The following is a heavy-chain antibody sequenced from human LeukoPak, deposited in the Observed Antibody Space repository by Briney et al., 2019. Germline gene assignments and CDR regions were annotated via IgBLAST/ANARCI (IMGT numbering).Heavy chain of an antibody. J-gene: IGHJ3*02. V-gene: IGHV3-23*01. CDR3: ARDRYYDSSGYYRAFDI. CDR2: ISSSGGST. CDR1: GFTFSSYG. Sequence: GGTLRLSCAASGFTFSSYGMSWVRQAPGKGLEWVSAISSSGGSTYYADSVKGRFTISRDNSKNSLYLQMNSLRAEDTAVYYCARDRYYDSSGYYRAFDIWGQGTMVTVSS. D-gene: IGHD3-22*01.